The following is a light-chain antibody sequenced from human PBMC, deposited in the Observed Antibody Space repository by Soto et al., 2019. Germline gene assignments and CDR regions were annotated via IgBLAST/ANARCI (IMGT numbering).Light chain of an antibody. J-gene: IGKJ2*01. CDR2: AAS. Sequence: DFQMTQSPSSLSASVGDRVTITCRASQSISSYLNWYQQKLGKAPKLLIYAASHLQSGVPSRFRGSGSGTDFTLTISSLQPEDFATYYCQRYDYFTTFGQGTKLEIK. CDR3: QRYDYFTT. CDR1: QSISSY. V-gene: IGKV1-39*01.